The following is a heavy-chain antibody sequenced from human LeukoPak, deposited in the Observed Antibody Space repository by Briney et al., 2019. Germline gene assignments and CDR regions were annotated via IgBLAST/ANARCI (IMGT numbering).Heavy chain of an antibody. Sequence: PSETLSLTCTVSGGSISSGSYYWSWIRQPAGKGLEWIGRIYTSGSTNYNPSLKSRVTISVDTSKNQFSLKLSSVTAADTAVYYCAREDSDDSSGYYLGAFDIWGQGTMVTVSS. CDR2: IYTSGST. CDR1: GGSISSGSYY. D-gene: IGHD3-22*01. V-gene: IGHV4-61*02. CDR3: AREDSDDSSGYYLGAFDI. J-gene: IGHJ3*02.